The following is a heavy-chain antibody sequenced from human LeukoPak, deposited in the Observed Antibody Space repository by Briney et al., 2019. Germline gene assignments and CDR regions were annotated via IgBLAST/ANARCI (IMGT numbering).Heavy chain of an antibody. CDR2: MNPNSGNT. CDR1: GYTFTDYY. CDR3: ARKGTARRSWFDP. Sequence: ASVKVSCKTSGYTFTDYYIHWVRQAPGQGLEWMGWMNPNSGNTGYAQKFQGRVTMTRNTSISTAYMELSSLRSEDTAVYYCARKGTARRSWFDPWGQGTLVTVSS. V-gene: IGHV1-8*02. J-gene: IGHJ5*02. D-gene: IGHD1-1*01.